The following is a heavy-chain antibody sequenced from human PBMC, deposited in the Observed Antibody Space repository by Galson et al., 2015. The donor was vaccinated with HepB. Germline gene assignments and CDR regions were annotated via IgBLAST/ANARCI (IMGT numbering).Heavy chain of an antibody. CDR3: ARGDFSGIYPHPDY. CDR1: GSTVSSNY. Sequence: SLRLSCAASGSTVSSNYMTWVRQAPGKGLEWVSVIYSGGNKYYADSVKGRFTISRDHSKDTVYLQMNSLRAEDTAVYYCARGDFSGIYPHPDYWGPGTLVTVSS. D-gene: IGHD3-16*02. J-gene: IGHJ4*02. V-gene: IGHV3-66*01. CDR2: IYSGGNK.